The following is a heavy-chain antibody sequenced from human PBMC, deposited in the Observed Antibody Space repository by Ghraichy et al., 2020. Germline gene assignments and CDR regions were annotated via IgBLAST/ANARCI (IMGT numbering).Heavy chain of an antibody. Sequence: GGSLRLSCAASGFTFSSYAMHWVRQAPGKGLEWVAVISYDGSNKYYADSVKGRFTISRDNSKNTLYLQMNSLRAEDTAVYYCARVLTGGLLPWFDPWGQGTLVTVSS. CDR3: ARVLTGGLLPWFDP. CDR1: GFTFSSYA. CDR2: ISYDGSNK. J-gene: IGHJ5*02. V-gene: IGHV3-30-3*01. D-gene: IGHD7-27*01.